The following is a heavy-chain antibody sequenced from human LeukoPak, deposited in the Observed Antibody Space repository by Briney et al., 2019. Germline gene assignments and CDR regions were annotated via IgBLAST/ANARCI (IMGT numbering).Heavy chain of an antibody. D-gene: IGHD3-10*01. CDR2: ISSSGSTI. Sequence: GGSLRLSCAASGFTFSSYEMNWVRQAPGKGLEWVSYISSSGSTIYYADSVKGRFTISRDNAKNSLYLQMNSLRAEDTAVYYCARLYYYGSGSDYWGQGTLVIVSS. V-gene: IGHV3-48*03. J-gene: IGHJ4*02. CDR1: GFTFSSYE. CDR3: ARLYYYGSGSDY.